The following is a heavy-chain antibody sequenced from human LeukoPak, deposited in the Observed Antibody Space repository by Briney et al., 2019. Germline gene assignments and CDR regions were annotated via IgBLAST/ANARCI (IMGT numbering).Heavy chain of an antibody. J-gene: IGHJ6*02. CDR3: ASAGYSGYDYYYYYGMDV. D-gene: IGHD5-12*01. Sequence: PGGSLRLSCAASGFTFSSYWMHWVRQAPGKGLVWVSRINSDGSSTSYADSVKGRFTISRGNAKNTLYLQMNSLRAEDTAVYYCASAGYSGYDYYYYYGMDVWGQGTTVTVSS. CDR2: INSDGSST. V-gene: IGHV3-74*01. CDR1: GFTFSSYW.